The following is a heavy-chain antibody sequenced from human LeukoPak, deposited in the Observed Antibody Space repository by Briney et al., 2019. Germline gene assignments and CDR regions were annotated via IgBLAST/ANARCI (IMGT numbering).Heavy chain of an antibody. CDR3: VRDWGYDSSGYWQKYFNT. D-gene: IGHD3-22*01. CDR1: GFTFSSYS. J-gene: IGHJ4*02. CDR2: ISSTGGTT. V-gene: IGHV3-23*01. Sequence: GGSLRLSCAASGFTFSSYSMNWVRQAPGKGLEWVSSISSTGGTTYYADSVKGRFTISRDNSKNTLYLQMNSLRAEDTAVYYCVRDWGYDSSGYWQKYFNTWGQGTLVTVSS.